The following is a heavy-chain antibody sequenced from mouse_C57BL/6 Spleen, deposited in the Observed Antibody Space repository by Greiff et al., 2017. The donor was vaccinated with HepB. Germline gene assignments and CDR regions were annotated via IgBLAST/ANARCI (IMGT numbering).Heavy chain of an antibody. V-gene: IGHV1-50*01. Sequence: VQLQESGAELVKPGASVKLSCKASGYTFTSYWMQWVKQRPGQGLEWIGEIDPSDSYTNYNQKFKGKATLTVDTSSSTAYMQLSSLTSEDSAVYYCARGGGNYPFAYWGQGTLVTVSA. D-gene: IGHD2-1*01. CDR2: IDPSDSYT. CDR1: GYTFTSYW. J-gene: IGHJ3*01. CDR3: ARGGGNYPFAY.